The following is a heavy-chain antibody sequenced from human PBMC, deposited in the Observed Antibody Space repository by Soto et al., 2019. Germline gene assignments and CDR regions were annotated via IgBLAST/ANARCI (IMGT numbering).Heavy chain of an antibody. CDR1: GFTLSRYA. Sequence: QVQLVESGGGVVQPGRSLRLSCVVSGFTLSRYAMHWVRQAPGKGLEWVAAISYDGTNKNYADSVKGRFTISGDNSKDTLYLQMDSLRPDDTAVYYCARPPFDSSGYYRNWGQETLVTVSS. D-gene: IGHD3-22*01. CDR2: ISYDGTNK. J-gene: IGHJ4*02. CDR3: ARPPFDSSGYYRN. V-gene: IGHV3-30*04.